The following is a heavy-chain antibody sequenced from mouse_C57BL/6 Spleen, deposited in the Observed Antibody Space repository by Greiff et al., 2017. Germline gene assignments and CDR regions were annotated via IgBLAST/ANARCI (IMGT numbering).Heavy chain of an antibody. D-gene: IGHD4-1*01. CDR3: ARHLAGTEAMDY. J-gene: IGHJ4*01. Sequence: QVQLKQSGPGLVAPSQSLSITCTVSGFSLTSYGVHWVRQTPGKGLEWLVVIWSDGSTTYNSALKSRLSISKDNSKCQVFLKMNSLQTDDTAMDYCARHLAGTEAMDYWGQGTSVTVSS. V-gene: IGHV2-6-1*01. CDR2: IWSDGST. CDR1: GFSLTSYG.